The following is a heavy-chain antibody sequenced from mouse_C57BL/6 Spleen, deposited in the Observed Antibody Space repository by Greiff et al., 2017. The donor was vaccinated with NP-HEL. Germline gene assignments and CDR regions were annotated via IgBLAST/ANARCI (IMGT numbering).Heavy chain of an antibody. V-gene: IGHV5-17*01. CDR2: ISSGSSTI. CDR3: ARSGYDGVDY. D-gene: IGHD2-2*01. Sequence: EVKLVESGGGLVKPGGSLKLSCAASGFTFSDYGMHWVRQAPEKGLEWVAYISSGSSTIYYADTVKGRFTISRDNAKNTLFLQMTSLRSEDTAMYYCARSGYDGVDYWGQGTSVTVSS. J-gene: IGHJ4*01. CDR1: GFTFSDYG.